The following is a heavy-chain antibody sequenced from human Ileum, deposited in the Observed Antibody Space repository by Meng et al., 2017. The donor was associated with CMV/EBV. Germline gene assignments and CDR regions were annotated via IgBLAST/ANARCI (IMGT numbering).Heavy chain of an antibody. CDR3: ASELGYDSGGYYGDY. J-gene: IGHJ4*02. CDR2: ISDDGHNK. CDR1: GFPFSNYA. Sequence: SGFPFSNYAMHWVRQDPGKGLEWVAVISDDGHNKYYTDSVKGRFTVSRDDSRNTLSLQMNSLRPEDTAMYYCASELGYDSGGYYGDYWGQGTLVTVSS. V-gene: IGHV3-30*04. D-gene: IGHD3-22*01.